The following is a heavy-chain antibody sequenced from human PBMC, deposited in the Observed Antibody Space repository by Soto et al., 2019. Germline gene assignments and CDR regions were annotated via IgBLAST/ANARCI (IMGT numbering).Heavy chain of an antibody. CDR2: VSFDGSNK. CDR1: GFTFNYYP. V-gene: IGHV3-30-3*01. D-gene: IGHD6-19*01. Sequence: QMQLVESGGGVVQPGGSLRLSCAASGFTFNYYPMHWVRQAPGKRLEWVAVVSFDGSNKYYADSVKGRFTISKDNSNNTLYLQMNSLRREDTAVYYCARLPGPLVAVLYIYPLDGREAMSDVDVWGQGTTVTVSS. CDR3: ARLPGPLVAVLYIYPLDGREAMSDVDV. J-gene: IGHJ6*02.